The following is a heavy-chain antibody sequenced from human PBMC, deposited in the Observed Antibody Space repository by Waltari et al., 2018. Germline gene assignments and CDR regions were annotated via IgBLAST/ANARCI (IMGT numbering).Heavy chain of an antibody. CDR1: GGSISSGGYY. D-gene: IGHD6-13*01. J-gene: IGHJ3*02. V-gene: IGHV4-31*03. CDR3: ARDSTIAAAGDAFDI. CDR2: SYYSGST. Sequence: QVQLQESGPGLVKPSQTLSLTCTVSGGSISSGGYYWSWIRQHPGKGLEWIGYSYYSGSTYYNPSLKSRVTISVDTSKNQFSLKLSSVTAADTAVYYCARDSTIAAAGDAFDIWGQGTMVTVSS.